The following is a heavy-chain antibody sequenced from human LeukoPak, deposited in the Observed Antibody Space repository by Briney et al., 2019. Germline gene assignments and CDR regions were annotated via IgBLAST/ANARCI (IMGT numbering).Heavy chain of an antibody. CDR3: ARDGYDSSGYYAADYYYYMDV. D-gene: IGHD3-22*01. Sequence: PGGSLRLSCAASGFTFSRYSMNWVRQAPGKGLEWVSSISISSNYIYYPDSLKGRFAISRDNAKNSLYLQMNSLRAEDTAVYYCARDGYDSSGYYAADYYYYMDVWGKGTTVTVSS. CDR1: GFTFSRYS. J-gene: IGHJ6*03. CDR2: ISISSNYI. V-gene: IGHV3-21*01.